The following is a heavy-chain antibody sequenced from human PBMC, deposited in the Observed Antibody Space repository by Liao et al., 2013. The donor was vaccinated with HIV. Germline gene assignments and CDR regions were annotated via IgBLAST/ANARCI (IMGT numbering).Heavy chain of an antibody. V-gene: IGHV4-34*01. Sequence: QVQLQQWGAGLLKPSETLSLTCAVYGGSFSDYDWCWIRQPPGKGLEWIGEINHSGSTNYNPSLKSRVTISLDTSKNQFSLKLSSVTAADTAVYYCARQQYYDFWSGYSEWYFDYWGQGTLVTVSS. CDR3: ARQQYYDFWSGYSEWYFDY. CDR2: INHSGST. J-gene: IGHJ4*02. D-gene: IGHD3-3*01. CDR1: GGSFSDYD.